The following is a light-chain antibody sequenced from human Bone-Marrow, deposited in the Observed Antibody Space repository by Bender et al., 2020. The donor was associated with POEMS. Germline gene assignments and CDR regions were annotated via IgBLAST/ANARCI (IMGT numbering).Light chain of an antibody. J-gene: IGLJ3*02. CDR1: NLGDKY. CDR2: QDN. CDR3: QAWDSMFEV. V-gene: IGLV3-1*01. Sequence: SYELTQPPSVSVYPGQTARVTCSGDNLGDKYACWYQQKPGQSPVLVMFQDNKRPSGIPERFSGSNSGNTATLTISGTQPMDEADYYCQAWDSMFEVFGGGTKLTVL.